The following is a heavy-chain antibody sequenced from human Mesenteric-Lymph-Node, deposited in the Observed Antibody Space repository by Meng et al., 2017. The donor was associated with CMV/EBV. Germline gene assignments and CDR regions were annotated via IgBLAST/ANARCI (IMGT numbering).Heavy chain of an antibody. CDR2: ISSSSSYM. CDR1: GFTFSSYS. V-gene: IGHV3-21*01. D-gene: IGHD3-16*01. Sequence: GESLKISCAASGFTFSSYSMNWVRQAPGKGLEWVSSISSSSSYMYYADSVKGRFTISRDNARNSLYLQMNSLRAEDTAVYYCARGTCEWPGQGGACGYYYGMDVWGQGTTVTV. CDR3: ARGTCEWPGQGGACGYYYGMDV. J-gene: IGHJ6*02.